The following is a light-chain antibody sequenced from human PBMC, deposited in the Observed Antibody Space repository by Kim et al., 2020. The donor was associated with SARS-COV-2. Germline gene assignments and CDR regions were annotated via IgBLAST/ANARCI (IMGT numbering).Light chain of an antibody. CDR2: EDS. CDR3: QVWDGSRDHWV. Sequence: ARGETARSICGGDKIGDINVHWYLHGPGQAPVLVISEDSDRPSGIPERFSGSNSGNTATLTINRVEAGDEADYYCQVWDGSRDHWVFGGGTQLTVL. J-gene: IGLJ3*02. V-gene: IGLV3-21*02. CDR1: KIGDIN.